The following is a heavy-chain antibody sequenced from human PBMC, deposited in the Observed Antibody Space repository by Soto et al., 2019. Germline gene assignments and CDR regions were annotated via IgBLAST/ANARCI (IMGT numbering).Heavy chain of an antibody. V-gene: IGHV3-33*05. J-gene: IGHJ6*02. D-gene: IGHD3-9*01. CDR2: ISYDGSNK. CDR3: ARDNLSRWRYFDWDYYSGLDV. Sequence: GKGLEWVAVISYDGSNKYNADSGKGGVTNPRDNSKTTLDLDMNSLKVEDTALYYCARDNLSRWRYFDWDYYSGLDVWGQGTTVTVSS.